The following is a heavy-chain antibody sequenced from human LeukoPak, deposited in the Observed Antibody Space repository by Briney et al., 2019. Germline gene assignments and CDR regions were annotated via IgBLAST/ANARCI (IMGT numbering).Heavy chain of an antibody. CDR2: INTNTGNP. J-gene: IGHJ6*02. CDR1: GYTFTYYA. D-gene: IGHD4-17*01. CDR3: ARGEAYGDYSYYYYGMDV. Sequence: ASVKVSCKASGYTFTYYAMNWVRQAPGQGLEWMGWINTNTGNPTYAQGFTGRFVFSLDTSVSTAYLQISSLKAEDTAVYYCARGEAYGDYSYYYYGMDVWGQGTTVTVSS. V-gene: IGHV7-4-1*02.